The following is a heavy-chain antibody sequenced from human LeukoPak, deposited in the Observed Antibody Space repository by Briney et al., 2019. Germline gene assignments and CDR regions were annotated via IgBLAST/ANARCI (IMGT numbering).Heavy chain of an antibody. V-gene: IGHV3-30*18. CDR2: ISYDGSTK. D-gene: IGHD1-26*01. CDR1: GFTFSTYG. CDR3: AKDLEWELNQPFDY. J-gene: IGHJ4*02. Sequence: SGGSLRLSCAASGFTFSTYGTHWVRQAPGKGLEWVAIISYDGSTKYYADSVKGRFTISRDNSKNTLYVQMTSLRAEDTAVYYCAKDLEWELNQPFDYWGQGTLVTVSS.